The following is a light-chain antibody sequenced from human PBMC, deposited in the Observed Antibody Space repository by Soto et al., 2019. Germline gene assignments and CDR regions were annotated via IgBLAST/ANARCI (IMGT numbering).Light chain of an antibody. CDR1: SSDVGGYDF. CDR2: DVS. J-gene: IGLJ3*02. V-gene: IGLV2-11*01. CDR3: CSYAGSNTVGV. Sequence: QSALTQPRSVSGSPGQSVTISCTGTSSDVGGYDFVSWYQQYPGKAPKLIIYDVSHRPSGVPDRFSGSKSGNTASLTISDLQAEDEAEYHCCSYAGSNTVGVFGGGTKLTVL.